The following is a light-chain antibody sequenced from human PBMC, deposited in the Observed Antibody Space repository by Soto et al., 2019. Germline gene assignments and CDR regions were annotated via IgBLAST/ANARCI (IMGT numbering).Light chain of an antibody. J-gene: IGLJ1*01. V-gene: IGLV2-14*03. CDR1: SGDVGRYNF. CDR2: DVS. CDR3: TSYTTIITYV. Sequence: QSVLTQPAPVSGSPGQSITISCTGTSGDVGRYNFVSWYQQHPGKAPQLMIYDVSKRPSGVSNRFSGSKSGNTASLTISGLQAEDEADYYCTSYTTIITYVFGTGTKVTVL.